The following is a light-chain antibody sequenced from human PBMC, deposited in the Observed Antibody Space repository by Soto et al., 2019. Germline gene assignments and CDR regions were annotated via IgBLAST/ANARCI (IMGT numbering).Light chain of an antibody. Sequence: QSVLTQPPSASGTPGQRVTIDCSGSSSNIGSNTVNWYQQLPGTAPKLLIYSNNQRPSGVPDRFSGSKSGTSASLAISGLQSEDEADYYCAAWDDSLNGYVFGTGTKLTVL. CDR1: SSNIGSNT. CDR3: AAWDDSLNGYV. CDR2: SNN. V-gene: IGLV1-44*01. J-gene: IGLJ1*01.